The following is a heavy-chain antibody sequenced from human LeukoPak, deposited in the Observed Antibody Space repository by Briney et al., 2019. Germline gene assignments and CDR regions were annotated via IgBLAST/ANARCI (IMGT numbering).Heavy chain of an antibody. CDR3: AKDMSSDSGSWNGYFDY. CDR2: INTNGGST. D-gene: IGHD1-26*01. Sequence: PGGSLRLSCSASGFTFSSYAMHWVRQAPGKGLEYVSVINTNGGSTYYADSVKGRFTISRDNSKNTAYLQMNSLRAEDTAVYYCAKDMSSDSGSWNGYFDYWGQGTLVTVSS. J-gene: IGHJ4*02. CDR1: GFTFSSYA. V-gene: IGHV3-64*04.